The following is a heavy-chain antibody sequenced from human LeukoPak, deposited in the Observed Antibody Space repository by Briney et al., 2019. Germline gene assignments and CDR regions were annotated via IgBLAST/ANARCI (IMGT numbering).Heavy chain of an antibody. CDR1: GGSISGYY. CDR3: ARQFKGQLPRGGVYYYAMDV. Sequence: SETLSLTCTVSGGSISGYYWSWIRQPPGQGLEWITYIYHGGSTHYNPSLKSRVAISADTSKNQVSLKLTSVTAADTAVYYCARQFKGQLPRGGVYYYAMDVWGQGTTVTVSS. J-gene: IGHJ6*02. V-gene: IGHV4-59*08. D-gene: IGHD1-1*01. CDR2: IYHGGST.